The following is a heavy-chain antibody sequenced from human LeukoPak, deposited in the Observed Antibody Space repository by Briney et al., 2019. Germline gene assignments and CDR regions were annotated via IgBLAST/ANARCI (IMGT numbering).Heavy chain of an antibody. CDR2: IFYYGTS. D-gene: IGHD3/OR15-3a*01. J-gene: IGHJ6*03. CDR1: GDSVSSPTYF. CDR3: ARIGQSVHYYMDV. Sequence: SETLSLTCTVSGDSVSSPTYFWGWIRHPPGKGLEWIGSIFYYGTSYYNPSLKSRVTISVDTSTNQFSLKLNSVTAADTAVYYCARIGQSVHYYMDVGATGPRSTSP. V-gene: IGHV4-39*01.